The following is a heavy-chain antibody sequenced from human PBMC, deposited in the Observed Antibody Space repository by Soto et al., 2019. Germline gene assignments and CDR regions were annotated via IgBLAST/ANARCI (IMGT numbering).Heavy chain of an antibody. CDR1: GVSISSSSYY. Sequence: PSETLSLTCTVSGVSISSSSYYWGWIRQPPGKGLEWIGSIYYSGSTYYNPSLKSRVTISVDTSKNQFSLKLSSVTAADTAVYYCARVAAAGTLAALFWFDPWGQGTLVTVSS. J-gene: IGHJ5*02. CDR2: IYYSGST. V-gene: IGHV4-39*01. CDR3: ARVAAAGTLAALFWFDP. D-gene: IGHD6-13*01.